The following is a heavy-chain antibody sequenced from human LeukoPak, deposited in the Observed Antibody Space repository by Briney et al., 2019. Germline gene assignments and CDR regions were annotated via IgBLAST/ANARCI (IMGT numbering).Heavy chain of an antibody. CDR2: IYTSGST. V-gene: IGHV4-61*02. D-gene: IGHD4-17*01. J-gene: IGHJ6*03. CDR3: ARVGYGDYVLYYYYMDV. Sequence: SETLSLTCTVSGGSISSGSYYWSWIRQPAGKGLEWIGRIYTSGSTNYNPSLKSRVTISVDTSKNQFSLKLSSVTAADTAVYYCARVGYGDYVLYYYYMDVWSKGTTVTVSS. CDR1: GGSISSGSYY.